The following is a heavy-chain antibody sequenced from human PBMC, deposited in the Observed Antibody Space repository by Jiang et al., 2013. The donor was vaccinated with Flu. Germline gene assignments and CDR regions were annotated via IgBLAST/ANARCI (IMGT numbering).Heavy chain of an antibody. CDR1: GYTLTELS. CDR2: FDPEDGET. CDR3: ATGRLLWFGELLRDDPPNLDY. J-gene: IGHJ4*02. V-gene: IGHV1-24*01. D-gene: IGHD3-10*01. Sequence: GAEVKKPGASVKVSCKVSGYTLTELSMHWVRQAPGKGLEWMGGFDPEDGETIYAQKFQGRVTMTEDTSTDTAYMELSSLRSEDTAVYYCATGRLLWFGELLRDDPPNLDYWGQGTLVTVSS.